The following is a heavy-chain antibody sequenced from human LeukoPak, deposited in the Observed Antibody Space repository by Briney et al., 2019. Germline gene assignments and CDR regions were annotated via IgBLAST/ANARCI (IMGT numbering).Heavy chain of an antibody. CDR1: GFTFSSYW. Sequence: GGSLRLSCAASGFTFSSYWMSWVRKAPGKGLGWVSTISGVGSTYYVDSVKGRFSISRDNSKNTLYLQMSSLRAEDTAVYYCAKADYYDSSGYSIGSAFDIWGQGTMATVSS. J-gene: IGHJ3*02. CDR3: AKADYYDSSGYSIGSAFDI. V-gene: IGHV3-23*01. D-gene: IGHD3-22*01. CDR2: ISGVGST.